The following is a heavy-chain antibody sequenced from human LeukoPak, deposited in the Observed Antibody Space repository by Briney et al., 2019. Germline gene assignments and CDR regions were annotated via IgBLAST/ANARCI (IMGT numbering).Heavy chain of an antibody. Sequence: ASVKVSCKASGYTFTSYYMHWVRQAPGQGLEWMGIINPSGGSTSYAQKFQGRVTMTRDMSTSTVYMEPSSLRSEDTAVYYCARDHYYYDSSGYYLAFDIWGQGTMVTVSS. J-gene: IGHJ3*02. D-gene: IGHD3-22*01. V-gene: IGHV1-46*01. CDR2: INPSGGST. CDR1: GYTFTSYY. CDR3: ARDHYYYDSSGYYLAFDI.